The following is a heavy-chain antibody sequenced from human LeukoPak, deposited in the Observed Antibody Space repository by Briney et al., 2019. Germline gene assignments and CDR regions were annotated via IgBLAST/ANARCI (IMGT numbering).Heavy chain of an antibody. J-gene: IGHJ6*02. D-gene: IGHD3-3*01. Sequence: SETLSLTCTVSGGSLSSYYWSWIRQPPGKGLEWIGYIYYSGSTNYNPSLKSRVTISVDTSKNQLSLKLSSVTAADTAVYYCARDRDYDFWSGPILWGQGTTVTVSS. CDR3: ARDRDYDFWSGPIL. CDR1: GGSLSSYY. V-gene: IGHV4-59*01. CDR2: IYYSGST.